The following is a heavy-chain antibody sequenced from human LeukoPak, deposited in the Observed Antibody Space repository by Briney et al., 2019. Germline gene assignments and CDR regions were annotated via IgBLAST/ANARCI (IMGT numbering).Heavy chain of an antibody. CDR2: ISSSSSTI. Sequence: PGGSLRLSCAASGFTFSSYSMNWVRQAPGKGLEWVSYISSSSSTIYYADSVKGRFTISRDNAKNSLYLQMNSLRAEDTAAYYCARDGPYDFWSGRDAFDIWGQGTMVTVSS. J-gene: IGHJ3*02. V-gene: IGHV3-48*01. CDR3: ARDGPYDFWSGRDAFDI. CDR1: GFTFSSYS. D-gene: IGHD3-3*01.